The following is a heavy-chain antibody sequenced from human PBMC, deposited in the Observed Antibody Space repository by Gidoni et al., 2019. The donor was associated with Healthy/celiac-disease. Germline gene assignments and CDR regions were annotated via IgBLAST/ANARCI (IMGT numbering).Heavy chain of an antibody. D-gene: IGHD4-17*01. CDR1: GFTVSSTD. V-gene: IGHV3-66*01. CDR3: ALAPDDYGDQCYYFYYGMDV. CDR2: ICSCGSA. J-gene: IGHJ6*02. Sequence: VQLAESGGGLVQPGGSLRLSSADSGFTVSSTDMSGVRQAPGQGLEWVSVICSCGSAYYADPGKSRFTISIDNSKNTRYLLRNSLCAEGTAVEYLALAPDDYGDQCYYFYYGMDVWGQGTTVTVSS.